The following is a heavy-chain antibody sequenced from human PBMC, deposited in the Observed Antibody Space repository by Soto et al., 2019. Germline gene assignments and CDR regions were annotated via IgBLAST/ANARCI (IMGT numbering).Heavy chain of an antibody. V-gene: IGHV4-59*01. J-gene: IGHJ5*02. CDR3: ASDQVPAAVLGWFDP. CDR2: IYYSGST. D-gene: IGHD2-2*01. Sequence: QVQLQESGPGLVKPSETLSLTCTVSGGSISSYYWSWIRQPPGKGLEWIGYIYYSGSTTYNPSLKSRFTISVDTSKTQFSLKLSSVTAADTAVYYCASDQVPAAVLGWFDPWGQGTLVTVSS. CDR1: GGSISSYY.